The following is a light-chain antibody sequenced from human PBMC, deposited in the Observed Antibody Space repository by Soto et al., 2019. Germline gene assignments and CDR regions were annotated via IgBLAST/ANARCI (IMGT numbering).Light chain of an antibody. CDR1: YSDIGAYNY. CDR3: CSYAGSNTYV. Sequence: QSALTQPPSASGSPGQSVTIPCTGTYSDIGAYNYVSWYQQHPGKAPKVIIYEGSKRPSGVSNRFSGSKSGNTASLTISGLQAEDEADYYCCSYAGSNTYVFGSGTKVTVL. CDR2: EGS. J-gene: IGLJ1*01. V-gene: IGLV2-23*01.